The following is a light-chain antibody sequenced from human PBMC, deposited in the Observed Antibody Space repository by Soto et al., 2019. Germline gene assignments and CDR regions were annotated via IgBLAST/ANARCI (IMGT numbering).Light chain of an antibody. Sequence: QSALTQPASVSGSPGQSITISCTGTSSDIGGYNFVSWYHQHPGKAPKLLIYAVTNRPSGIPDRFSGSKSGNTASLTISGLQAEHGADYYCASYTTSSTLVFGGGTKLTVL. CDR1: SSDIGGYNF. V-gene: IGLV2-14*01. CDR2: AVT. J-gene: IGLJ2*01. CDR3: ASYTTSSTLV.